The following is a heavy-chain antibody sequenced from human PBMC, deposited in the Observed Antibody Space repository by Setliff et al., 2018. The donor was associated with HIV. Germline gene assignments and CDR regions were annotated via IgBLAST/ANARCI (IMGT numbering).Heavy chain of an antibody. CDR2: IYTSGNT. D-gene: IGHD7-27*01. Sequence: NPSETLSLTCKVSGDSISSGGYYWTWIRKPAGKGLEWIGHIYTSGNTNYNPSLKSRVSISVATSKNQFFLTLTSVTAADSAVYYCARLGEHDTGDLDVWGKGTTVTVSS. J-gene: IGHJ6*04. CDR1: GDSISSGGYY. CDR3: ARLGEHDTGDLDV. V-gene: IGHV4-61*09.